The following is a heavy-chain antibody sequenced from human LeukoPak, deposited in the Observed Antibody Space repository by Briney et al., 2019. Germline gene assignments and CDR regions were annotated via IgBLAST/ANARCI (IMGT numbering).Heavy chain of an antibody. CDR3: ARGGPGGSFFYYFDY. V-gene: IGHV1-8*03. Sequence: ASVKVSCKASGYTFTSYDINWVRQATGQGLEWMGWMNPNSGNTGYAQKFQGRVTITRNTSISTAYMELSRLRSDDTAVYYCARGGPGGSFFYYFDYWGQGTLVTVSS. CDR2: MNPNSGNT. CDR1: GYTFTSYD. D-gene: IGHD1-26*01. J-gene: IGHJ4*02.